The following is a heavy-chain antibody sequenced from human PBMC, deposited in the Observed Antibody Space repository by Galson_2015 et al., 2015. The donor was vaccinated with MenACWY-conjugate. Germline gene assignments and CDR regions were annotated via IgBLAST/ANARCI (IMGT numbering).Heavy chain of an antibody. V-gene: IGHV5-51*01. J-gene: IGHJ4*02. CDR1: GYRFSTNW. CDR3: AMSTATGWYVRLDS. CDR2: IFPAASDT. Sequence: QSGAEVKKPGESLKISCKASGYRFSTNWIGWVRQMPGKDLEWMGIIFPAASDTRYSPSFQGQVTISADKSTSTAYLQWTSLRASDTAIYYCAMSTATGWYVRLDSWGQGTLVTVSS. D-gene: IGHD6-19*01.